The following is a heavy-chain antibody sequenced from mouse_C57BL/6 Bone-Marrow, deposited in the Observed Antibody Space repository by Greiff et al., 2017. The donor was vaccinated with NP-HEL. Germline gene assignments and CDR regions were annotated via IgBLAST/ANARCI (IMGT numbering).Heavy chain of an antibody. D-gene: IGHD1-1*02. Sequence: QVQLQQPGAELVKPGASVKLSCKASGYTFTSYWIQWVKQRPGQGLEWIGEIDPSDSYTNYNQKFKGKATLTVDTSSSTAYMQLSSLTSEDSAVYYCARGTGGPYFDYWGQGTTLTVSS. CDR3: ARGTGGPYFDY. CDR2: IDPSDSYT. J-gene: IGHJ2*01. CDR1: GYTFTSYW. V-gene: IGHV1-50*01.